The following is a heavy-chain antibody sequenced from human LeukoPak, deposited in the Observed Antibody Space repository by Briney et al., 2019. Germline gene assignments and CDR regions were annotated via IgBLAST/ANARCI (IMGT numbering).Heavy chain of an antibody. Sequence: ASVKVSCKASGYTFTSYGINWVRQATGQGLEWMGWMNPNSGNTGYAQKFQGRVTMTRNTSISTAYMELSSLRSEDTAVYYCARVTGYYLYYYYYGMDVWGQGTTVTVSS. CDR1: GYTFTSYG. CDR3: ARVTGYYLYYYYYGMDV. J-gene: IGHJ6*02. CDR2: MNPNSGNT. D-gene: IGHD3-9*01. V-gene: IGHV1-8*01.